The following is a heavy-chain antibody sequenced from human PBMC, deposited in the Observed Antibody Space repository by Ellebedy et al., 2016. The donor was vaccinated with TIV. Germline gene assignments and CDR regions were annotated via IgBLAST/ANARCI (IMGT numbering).Heavy chain of an antibody. CDR1: GFTFSNYA. J-gene: IGHJ4*02. Sequence: PGGSLRLSCAASGFTFSNYAIHWVRQAPGKGLEWVALISSDGSNKNYADSVKARFTISRDNSKNTLYLQMNYLRAEDTAVYYCAHRGLRGWCAFDSWGQGTLVTVSS. CDR3: AHRGLRGWCAFDS. D-gene: IGHD6-19*01. V-gene: IGHV3-30*04. CDR2: ISSDGSNK.